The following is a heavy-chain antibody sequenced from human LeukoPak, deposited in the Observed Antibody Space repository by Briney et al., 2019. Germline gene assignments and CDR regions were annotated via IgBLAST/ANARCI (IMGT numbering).Heavy chain of an antibody. CDR3: ARSSSWYQYYFDY. CDR2: IYYSGST. J-gene: IGHJ4*02. D-gene: IGHD6-13*01. V-gene: IGHV4-39*07. Sequence: SETLSLTCTVSGGSISSYYWGWIRQPPGKGLEWIGSIYYSGSTYYNPSLKSRVTISVDTSKNQFSLKLSSVTAADTAVYYCARSSSWYQYYFDYWGQGTLVTVSS. CDR1: GGSISSYY.